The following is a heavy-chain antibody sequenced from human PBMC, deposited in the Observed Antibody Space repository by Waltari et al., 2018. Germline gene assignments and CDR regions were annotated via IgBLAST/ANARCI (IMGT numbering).Heavy chain of an antibody. V-gene: IGHV4-38-2*01. CDR3: ARAGSEQWLVRRNYFDY. Sequence: QVQLQESGPGLVKPSETLSLTCAVSGYSISSGYYWGWTRQPPGTGRGGLGRIYPSGSTYYNPSLKGRVTISVDTSKNQFSLKLSSVTAADTAVYYCARAGSEQWLVRRNYFDYWGQGTLVTVSS. CDR1: GYSISSGYY. J-gene: IGHJ4*02. D-gene: IGHD6-19*01. CDR2: IYPSGST.